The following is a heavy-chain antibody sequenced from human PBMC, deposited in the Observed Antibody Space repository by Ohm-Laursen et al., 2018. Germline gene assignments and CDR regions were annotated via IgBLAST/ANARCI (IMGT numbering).Heavy chain of an antibody. J-gene: IGHJ4*02. CDR3: ARRRLHKYYFDY. CDR2: INPNSGGT. Sequence: ASVKVSCKASRYTFTGYYMHWVRQAPGQGLEWMGWINPNSGGTNYAQKFQGRVTMTRDTSISTAYMELSRLRSDDTAVYYCARRRLHKYYFDYWGQGTLVTVSS. V-gene: IGHV1-2*02. CDR1: RYTFTGYY. D-gene: IGHD6-25*01.